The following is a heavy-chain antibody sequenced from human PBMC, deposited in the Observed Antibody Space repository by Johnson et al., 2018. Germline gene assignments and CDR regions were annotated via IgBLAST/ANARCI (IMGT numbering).Heavy chain of an antibody. D-gene: IGHD2-15*01. CDR2: IRGSGDST. Sequence: EVQLLESGGGLVKPGGSLRLSCAASGFTFSTYAMSWVRQAPGKGLEWVSGIRGSGDSTYYADSVKGRFTISRDNSKNTLYLQMNSLRAEDAALYYCAKGLRESDSWGQGTQVTVSS. CDR3: AKGLRESDS. J-gene: IGHJ4*02. V-gene: IGHV3-23*01. CDR1: GFTFSTYA.